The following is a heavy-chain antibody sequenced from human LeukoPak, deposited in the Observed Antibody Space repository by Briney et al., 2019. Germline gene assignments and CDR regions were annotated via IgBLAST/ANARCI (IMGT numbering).Heavy chain of an antibody. V-gene: IGHV3-33*01. D-gene: IGHD1-26*01. J-gene: IGHJ4*02. Sequence: PGGALRLSCAASGFTLSSHGMHWGRQAPGKGLEWVAGMWYDGSKEDYADSVKGRCTISRDMSKNTLNLQMNSLRVEDTAMFYCARDLSFGSLDFRGQGTLVTVSS. CDR2: MWYDGSKE. CDR1: GFTLSSHG. CDR3: ARDLSFGSLDF.